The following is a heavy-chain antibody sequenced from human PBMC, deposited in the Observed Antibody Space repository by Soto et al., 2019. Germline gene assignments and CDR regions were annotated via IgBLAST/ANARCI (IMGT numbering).Heavy chain of an antibody. J-gene: IGHJ5*02. Sequence: EVQLVESGGGLVQPGGSLRLSCAASGFTFSSYSMNWVRQAPGKGLEWVSYISSSSSTIYYADSVKGRFTISRDNAKNSLYLQMNSLRAEDTAVYYCASMVRGVIIKGGVRWFDPWGQGTLVTVSS. CDR1: GFTFSSYS. V-gene: IGHV3-48*01. D-gene: IGHD3-10*01. CDR3: ASMVRGVIIKGGVRWFDP. CDR2: ISSSSSTI.